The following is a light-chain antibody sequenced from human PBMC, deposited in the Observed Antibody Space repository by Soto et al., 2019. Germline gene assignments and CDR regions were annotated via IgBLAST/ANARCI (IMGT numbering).Light chain of an antibody. Sequence: DIQMTQSPSSLSASVGDRVTITCRASQGISNSLAWYQQRPGGVPKLLIYAASTLQSGVPSRFSGSGSGTNFTFIITSLQPEDVATYYCQKYNTAAPTFGPGTKGDFK. V-gene: IGKV1-27*01. CDR1: QGISNS. CDR2: AAS. J-gene: IGKJ3*01. CDR3: QKYNTAAPT.